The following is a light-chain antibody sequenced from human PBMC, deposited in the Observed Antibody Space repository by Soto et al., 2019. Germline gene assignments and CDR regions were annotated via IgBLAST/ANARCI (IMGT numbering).Light chain of an antibody. CDR3: QTWGTGIWV. V-gene: IGLV4-69*01. CDR2: LNSDGSH. CDR1: SGHSSNA. J-gene: IGLJ3*02. Sequence: QPVLTQSPSASASLGASVKLTCTLSSGHSSNAIAWHQQQPEKGPRFLMKLNSDGSHNKGDGLPDRFSGSSSGAERYLTISRLPSEDDADYYCQTWGTGIWVFGGGTKLTVL.